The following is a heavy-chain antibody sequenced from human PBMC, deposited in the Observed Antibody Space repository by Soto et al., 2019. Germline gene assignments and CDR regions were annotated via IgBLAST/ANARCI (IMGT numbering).Heavy chain of an antibody. Sequence: QVQLVQSGAEVKKPGASVKVSCKASGYTFTSYGISWVRQAPGQGLEWMGWISAYNGNTNYAQKLQGRVTMTTDTSTSTAYMELRSMRSDDTDVYYCASPGSDYGDYDDAFDIWGQGTMVTVSS. J-gene: IGHJ3*02. CDR2: ISAYNGNT. V-gene: IGHV1-18*01. D-gene: IGHD4-17*01. CDR3: ASPGSDYGDYDDAFDI. CDR1: GYTFTSYG.